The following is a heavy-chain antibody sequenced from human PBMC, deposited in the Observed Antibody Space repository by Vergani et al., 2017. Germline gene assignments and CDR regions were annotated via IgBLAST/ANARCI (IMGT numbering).Heavy chain of an antibody. J-gene: IGHJ4*02. Sequence: QVQLPESGPGLLKPSETLSLTCTVSGYSISSGYYWGWIRQPPGKGLEWIGSISHSGYTFYSPSLKSRVSMSVDTSKNQFSLRVNSVTAADTAVYYCVRDPWESGDPYSGCWGRGTLVSVSS. CDR3: VRDPWESGDPYSGC. V-gene: IGHV4-38-2*02. CDR1: GYSISSGYY. CDR2: ISHSGYT. D-gene: IGHD2-21*02.